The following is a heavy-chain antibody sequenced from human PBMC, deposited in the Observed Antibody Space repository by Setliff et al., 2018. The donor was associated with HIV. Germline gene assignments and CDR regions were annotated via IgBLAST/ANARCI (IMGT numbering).Heavy chain of an antibody. CDR2: INPDNGVT. CDR3: ARDIPHDYTFWSGSTRFDP. V-gene: IGHV1-2*02. J-gene: IGHJ5*02. CDR1: GYSFTGYY. Sequence: ASVKVSCKASGYSFTGYYIHWVRQAPGQGLEWMGWINPDNGVTYYRQAFQGRVTMTRDTSIDTAYMDLSSLRSDDTALYYCARDIPHDYTFWSGSTRFDPWGQGTLVTVS. D-gene: IGHD3-3*01.